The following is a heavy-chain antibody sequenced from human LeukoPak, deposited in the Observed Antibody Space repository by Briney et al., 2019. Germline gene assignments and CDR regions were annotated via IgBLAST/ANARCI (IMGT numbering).Heavy chain of an antibody. D-gene: IGHD3-3*01. CDR2: ISAYNGNT. J-gene: IGHJ4*02. CDR1: GYTFTSYG. Sequence: ASVKVSCKASGYTFTSYGISWVRQAPGQGLEWMGWISAYNGNTNYAQKLQGRVTMTTDTSTSTAYMELRSLRSDDTAVYYCARDIDDFWSGYYGNWGQGTLVTVSS. V-gene: IGHV1-18*01. CDR3: ARDIDDFWSGYYGN.